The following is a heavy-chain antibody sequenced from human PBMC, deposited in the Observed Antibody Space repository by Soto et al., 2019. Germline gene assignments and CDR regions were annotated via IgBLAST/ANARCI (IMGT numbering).Heavy chain of an antibody. V-gene: IGHV3-33*01. CDR1: GFPFSKYG. D-gene: IGHD3-10*01. Sequence: QVQLVESGGGVVQPGRSLRLSCAASGFPFSKYGMHWVRQAPGKGLEWVAIIWYVGSNKYYGDSVKGRFTISRDNSKDTLFLQLDRMRDDDTAMYYCARLGGSGGDSIDYWGQGTLVTVSS. CDR2: IWYVGSNK. J-gene: IGHJ4*02. CDR3: ARLGGSGGDSIDY.